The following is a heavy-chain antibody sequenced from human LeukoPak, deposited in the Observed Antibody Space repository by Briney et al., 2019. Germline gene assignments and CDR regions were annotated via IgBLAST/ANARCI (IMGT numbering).Heavy chain of an antibody. D-gene: IGHD3-16*02. Sequence: GGSLRLSCAASGFTFGTYTMNWVRQAPGKGLVWVSRINSDGSSTSYADSVKGRFTISRDNSKNMLYLQMNSLRAEDTAVYYCAKDRSVWGSYRFFDYWGQGTLVTVSS. CDR3: AKDRSVWGSYRFFDY. CDR2: INSDGSST. CDR1: GFTFGTYT. J-gene: IGHJ4*02. V-gene: IGHV3-74*01.